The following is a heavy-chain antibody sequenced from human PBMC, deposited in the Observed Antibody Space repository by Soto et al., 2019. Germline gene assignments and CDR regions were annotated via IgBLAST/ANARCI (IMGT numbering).Heavy chain of an antibody. CDR1: GFTFSSFG. D-gene: IGHD3-3*01. V-gene: IGHV3-33*01. CDR3: ARDASCYSLWTGYYPSRNGMDV. Sequence: QVQLVESGGGVVQPGRSLRLSCAASGFTFSSFGMHWVRQAPGKGLEWVSLIWYDGSKKSYGDSVKGRFTISRDNSRNTVYSQMTSLRPDDRLGYYCARDASCYSLWTGYYPSRNGMDVWGQGTTVTVSS. J-gene: IGHJ6*02. CDR2: IWYDGSKK.